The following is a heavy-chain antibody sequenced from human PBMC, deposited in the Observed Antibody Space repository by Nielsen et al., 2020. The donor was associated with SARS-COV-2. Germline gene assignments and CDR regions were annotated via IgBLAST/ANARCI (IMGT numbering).Heavy chain of an antibody. V-gene: IGHV3-30*18. D-gene: IGHD6-13*01. J-gene: IGHJ3*02. Sequence: GGSLRLSCAASGFTFSSYGMHWVRQAPGKGLEWVAVISYDGSNKYYADSVKGRFTISRDNSKNTLYLQMNSLRAEDTAVYYCAKTAYSSSWYGITDDAFDTWGQGTMVTVSS. CDR1: GFTFSSYG. CDR2: ISYDGSNK. CDR3: AKTAYSSSWYGITDDAFDT.